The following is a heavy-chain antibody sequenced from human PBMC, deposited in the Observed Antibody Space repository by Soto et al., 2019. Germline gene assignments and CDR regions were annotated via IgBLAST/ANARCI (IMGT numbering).Heavy chain of an antibody. V-gene: IGHV4-39*07. CDR1: GGSISNSSYY. CDR3: ARDQNGSGNYYTRYFDY. Sequence: SETLSLTCPVSGGSISNSSYYWGWIRRPPGKGLELIGTIYYSGNTYYNPSLKCRVTISVDKSKNQFSLNLSSVTAADTAVYYCARDQNGSGNYYTRYFDYWGQGTLVT. CDR2: IYYSGNT. J-gene: IGHJ4*02. D-gene: IGHD3-10*01.